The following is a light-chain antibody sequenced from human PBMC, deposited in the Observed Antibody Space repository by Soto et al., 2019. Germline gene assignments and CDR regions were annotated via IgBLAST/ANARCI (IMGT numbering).Light chain of an antibody. CDR1: TGNVVAYNY. CDR3: SSHTTSNTRV. CDR2: EVS. J-gene: IGLJ1*01. V-gene: IGLV2-14*01. Sequence: QSALTQPASVAGSPGQSITIPCPETTGNVVAYNYVSCNQQNPGKAPKLIIYEVSNRPSGVSWRFSGSKSGNTASLTISGLQSEDEADYYCSSHTTSNTRVFGTGTKLTVL.